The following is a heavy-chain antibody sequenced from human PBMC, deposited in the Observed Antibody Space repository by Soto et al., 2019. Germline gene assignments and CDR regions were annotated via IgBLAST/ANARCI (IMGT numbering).Heavy chain of an antibody. D-gene: IGHD2-8*01. CDR2: INPKSGGT. CDR3: ARGDSTDCSNGVCSFFYNHDMDV. J-gene: IGHJ6*02. Sequence: ASVKVSCKASGYSFTDYHIRWVRQAPGQGLEWLGRINPKSGGTSTAQKFQGWVTMTTDTSISAASMELTRLTSDDTAIYYCARGDSTDCSNGVCSFFYNHDMDVWGQGTTVTVSS. V-gene: IGHV1-2*04. CDR1: GYSFTDYH.